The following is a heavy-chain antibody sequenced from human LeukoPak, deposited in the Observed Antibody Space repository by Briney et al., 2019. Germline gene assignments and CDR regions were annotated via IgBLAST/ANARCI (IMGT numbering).Heavy chain of an antibody. J-gene: IGHJ6*02. D-gene: IGHD5-18*01. CDR3: ARGRLQLWSFPLPYNHYAIDV. V-gene: IGHV4-34*01. CDR1: GEAFRSYL. CDR2: SNHFGST. Sequence: SASLTLSCDVSGEAFRSYLCTWIRHPPGKGLEWIGESNHFGSTDYNPSLKSRVSISVDTSKKQFPLNVRSVTDADTDVYFCARGRLQLWSFPLPYNHYAIDVWGQGTTVTVSS.